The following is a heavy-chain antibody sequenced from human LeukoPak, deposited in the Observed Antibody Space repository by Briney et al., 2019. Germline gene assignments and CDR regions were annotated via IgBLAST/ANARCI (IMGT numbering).Heavy chain of an antibody. CDR2: ISSNGGST. D-gene: IGHD3-3*01. J-gene: IGHJ6*02. Sequence: GGSLRLSCAASGFTFSSYAMHWVRQAPGKGLEYVSAISSNGGSTYSANSVKGRFIISRDNSKNTLYLQMGSLRAEDMAVYYCARVGYYSGYYGMDVWGQGTTVTASS. CDR1: GFTFSSYA. CDR3: ARVGYYSGYYGMDV. V-gene: IGHV3-64*01.